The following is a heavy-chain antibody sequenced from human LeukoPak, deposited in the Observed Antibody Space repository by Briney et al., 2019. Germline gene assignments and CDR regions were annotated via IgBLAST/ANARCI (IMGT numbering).Heavy chain of an antibody. D-gene: IGHD6-13*01. Sequence: KPSETLSLTCTVSGGYISSYYWSWIRQPSGKGLEWIGYIYYSGSTNYNPSLKSRVTISVDTSKNQFSLKLSSVTAADTAVYYCARTLAAAGTIDYWGQGTLVTVSS. J-gene: IGHJ4*02. CDR3: ARTLAAAGTIDY. V-gene: IGHV4-59*01. CDR1: GGYISSYY. CDR2: IYYSGST.